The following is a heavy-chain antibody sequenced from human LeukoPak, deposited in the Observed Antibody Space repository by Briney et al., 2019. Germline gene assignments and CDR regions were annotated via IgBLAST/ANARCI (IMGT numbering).Heavy chain of an antibody. D-gene: IGHD3-3*01. V-gene: IGHV1-46*01. CDR3: ATAYDFWSGLDRDGFDP. CDR2: INPSGGST. J-gene: IGHJ5*02. CDR1: GYTFTSYY. Sequence: EAPVTVSCTASGYTFTSYYMHWVRQAPGQGLEWMGIINPSGGSTSYAQKFQGRVTMTEDTSTDTAYMELSSLRSEDTAVYYCATAYDFWSGLDRDGFDPWGQGTLVTVSS.